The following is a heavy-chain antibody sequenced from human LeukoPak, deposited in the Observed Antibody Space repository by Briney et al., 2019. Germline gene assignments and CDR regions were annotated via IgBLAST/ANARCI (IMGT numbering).Heavy chain of an antibody. Sequence: GGSLRLSCAASGFTFSSYGMHWVRQAPGKGLEWVAVISYDGSNKYYADSVKGRFTISRDNSKNTLYLQMNSLRAEDTAVYYCASLGRTHRDYWGQGTLVTVSS. V-gene: IGHV3-30*03. CDR1: GFTFSSYG. D-gene: IGHD7-27*01. CDR3: ASLGRTHRDY. CDR2: ISYDGSNK. J-gene: IGHJ4*02.